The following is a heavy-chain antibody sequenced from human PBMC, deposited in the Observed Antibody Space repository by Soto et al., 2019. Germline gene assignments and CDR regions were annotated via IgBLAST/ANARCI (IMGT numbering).Heavy chain of an antibody. D-gene: IGHD3-22*01. Sequence: SGGSLRLSCTASGFTFGDYAMSWFRQAPGKGLEWVGFIRSKAYGGTTGYAASVKDRFTISRDDSKSIAYPQMNSLKTEDTAVYYCTRPYYYDSTGYQRYWGQGTLVTVSS. CDR3: TRPYYYDSTGYQRY. CDR2: IRSKAYGGTT. V-gene: IGHV3-49*03. J-gene: IGHJ4*02. CDR1: GFTFGDYA.